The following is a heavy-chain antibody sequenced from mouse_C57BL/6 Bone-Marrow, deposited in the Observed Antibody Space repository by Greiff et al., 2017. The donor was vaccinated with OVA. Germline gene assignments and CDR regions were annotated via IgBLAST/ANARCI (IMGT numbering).Heavy chain of an antibody. CDR3: ARDYYGSSYYFDV. CDR2: INPNNGGT. D-gene: IGHD1-1*01. V-gene: IGHV1-26*01. CDR1: GYTFTDYY. Sequence: EVQLQQSGPELVKPGASVKISCKASGYTFTDYYMNWVKQSHGKSLEWIGDINPNNGGTSYNQKFKGKATLTVDTSSSTAYMELRSLTSEDSAVYYCARDYYGSSYYFDVWGSGTTTTVSS. J-gene: IGHJ1*01.